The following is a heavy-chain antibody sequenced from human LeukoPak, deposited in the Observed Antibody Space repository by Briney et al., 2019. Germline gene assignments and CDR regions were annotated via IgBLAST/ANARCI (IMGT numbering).Heavy chain of an antibody. Sequence: ASVKVSCKASGYTFINYGISWVRQAPGQGLEWMGWISAYNGNTNYAQKLQGRVTMTTDTSTSTAYMELRSLRSDDTAVYYCARVLVGSYYFDYWGQGTLVTVSS. CDR2: ISAYNGNT. D-gene: IGHD1-26*01. V-gene: IGHV1-18*01. CDR1: GYTFINYG. J-gene: IGHJ4*02. CDR3: ARVLVGSYYFDY.